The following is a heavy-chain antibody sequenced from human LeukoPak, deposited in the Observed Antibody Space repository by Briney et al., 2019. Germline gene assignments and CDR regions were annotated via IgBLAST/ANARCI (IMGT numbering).Heavy chain of an antibody. Sequence: SETLSLTCTVSGGSISSTSYYWGWIRQPPGKGLEWIGSIYYSGSTYYNPSLKSRVTISVDTSKNQFSLKLSSVTAADTAVYYCARLEMATITPDYWGQGTLVTVSS. CDR3: ARLEMATITPDY. D-gene: IGHD5-24*01. CDR1: GGSISSTSYY. V-gene: IGHV4-39*01. J-gene: IGHJ4*02. CDR2: IYYSGST.